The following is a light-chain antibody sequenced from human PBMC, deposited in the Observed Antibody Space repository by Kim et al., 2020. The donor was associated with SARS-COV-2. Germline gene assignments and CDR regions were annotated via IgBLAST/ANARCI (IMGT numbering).Light chain of an antibody. Sequence: EIVLTQSPGTLPLSPGERATLSCRASQSITSNWLAWYQQKPGQAPRLILYGASIRAPGIPDRFSGGWFGKDFTITNSRLEPEDFAVYFRPSYVTLAPYSFGQGTKME. CDR2: GAS. V-gene: IGKV3-20*01. CDR3: PSYVTLAPYS. CDR1: QSITSNW. J-gene: IGKJ2*01.